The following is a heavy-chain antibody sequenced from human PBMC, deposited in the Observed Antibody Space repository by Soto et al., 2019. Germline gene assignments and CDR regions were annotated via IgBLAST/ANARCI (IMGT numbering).Heavy chain of an antibody. J-gene: IGHJ6*03. V-gene: IGHV4-34*01. CDR3: ARGLKYCSGGSCYGNSWYYYMDG. CDR1: GGSFSGYY. D-gene: IGHD2-15*01. Sequence: QVQLQQWGAGLLKPSETLSLTCAVYGGSFSGYYWRWIRQPPGKGLEWIGEINHSGSTNYNPSLKSRVTISVDTSTNEFSLKLSSVTDADTAVYYCARGLKYCSGGSCYGNSWYYYMDGWGKGTTVTVSS. CDR2: INHSGST.